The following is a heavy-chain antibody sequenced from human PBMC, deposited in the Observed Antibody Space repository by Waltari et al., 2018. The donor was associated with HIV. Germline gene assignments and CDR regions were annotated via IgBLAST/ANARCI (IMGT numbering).Heavy chain of an antibody. D-gene: IGHD2-8*02. CDR1: GFSFSIYW. CDR2: IHSDVSST. CDR3: ARGGVGSFDY. Sequence: EVQLVESGGGLVQPGGSLRLSCAASGFSFSIYWMHWVRQAPGKGLVWVSRIHSDVSSTTYADSVKGRFTISRDNAKNTVYLQMNSLRGEDTAVYYCARGGVGSFDYWGQGLLVTVSS. J-gene: IGHJ4*02. V-gene: IGHV3-74*01.